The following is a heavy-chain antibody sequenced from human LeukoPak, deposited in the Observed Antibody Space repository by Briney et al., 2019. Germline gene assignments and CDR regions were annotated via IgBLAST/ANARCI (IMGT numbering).Heavy chain of an antibody. CDR3: VRVLTVTFDS. J-gene: IGHJ4*02. Sequence: HPGGSLRLSCAASGFTFKNFAMHWVRQAPGKGLEWVSLISGDAGTTFYGDSVKGRFTISRGNSKNTLYLQMNSLRADDTAVYYCVRVLTVTFDSWGQGTLVTVSS. V-gene: IGHV3-43*02. CDR1: GFTFKNFA. D-gene: IGHD4-17*01. CDR2: ISGDAGTT.